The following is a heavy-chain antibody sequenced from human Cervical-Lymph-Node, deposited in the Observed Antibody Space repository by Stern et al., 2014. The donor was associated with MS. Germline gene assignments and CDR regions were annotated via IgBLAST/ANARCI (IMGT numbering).Heavy chain of an antibody. J-gene: IGHJ5*02. CDR1: GFTFSLYD. CDR3: AKDPRIYDSSGYLDA. Sequence: VQLVQSGGGVVQPGRSLRLSCAASGFTFSLYDMHWVRQAPGKGLERVAVISYDGDNKFYTDSVKGRFTISRDSSKSTLYLQLNSLRPEDTAIYYCAKDPRIYDSSGYLDAWGQGTLVTVSS. V-gene: IGHV3-30*18. D-gene: IGHD3-22*01. CDR2: ISYDGDNK.